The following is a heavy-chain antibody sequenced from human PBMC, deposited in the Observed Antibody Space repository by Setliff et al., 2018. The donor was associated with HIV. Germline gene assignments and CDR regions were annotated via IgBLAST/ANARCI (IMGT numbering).Heavy chain of an antibody. J-gene: IGHJ6*03. Sequence: GESLKISCKGSGYSFTSYWIGWVRQMPGKGLEWMGIVYPGDSDTRYSPSFQGQVTISADKSISTAYLQWSSLKASDTAMYYCARFPMYSSSWYFYYYYMDVWGKGTTVTVSS. CDR2: VYPGDSDT. V-gene: IGHV5-51*01. D-gene: IGHD6-13*01. CDR1: GYSFTSYW. CDR3: ARFPMYSSSWYFYYYYMDV.